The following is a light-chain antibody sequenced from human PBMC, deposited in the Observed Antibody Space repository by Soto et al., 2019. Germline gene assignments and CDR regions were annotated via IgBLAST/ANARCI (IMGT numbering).Light chain of an antibody. J-gene: IGLJ1*01. V-gene: IGLV1-51*01. Sequence: QSVLTQPPSVSATPGQKVTISCSGSISNIENNYVSWYQQLPGTAPKLLIYDIDKRPSGIPDRFSDSKSGTSATLGITGLQTGDEADYYCAAWNNTLNAVVFGTGTKLTVL. CDR3: AAWNNTLNAVV. CDR2: DID. CDR1: ISNIENNY.